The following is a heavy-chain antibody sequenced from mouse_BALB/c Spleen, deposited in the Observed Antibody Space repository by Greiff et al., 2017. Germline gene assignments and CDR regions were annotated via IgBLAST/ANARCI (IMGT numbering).Heavy chain of an antibody. CDR3: ARDRGTGNSWFAY. V-gene: IGHV5-6-3*01. D-gene: IGHD2-1*01. CDR1: GFTFSSYG. CDR2: INSNGGST. J-gene: IGHJ3*01. Sequence: EVQRVESGGGLVQPGGSLKLSCAASGFTFSSYGMSWVRQTPDKRLELVATINSNGGSTYYPDSVKGRFTISTDNAKNTLYLQMSSLKSEDTAMYYCARDRGTGNSWFAYWGQGTLVTVSA.